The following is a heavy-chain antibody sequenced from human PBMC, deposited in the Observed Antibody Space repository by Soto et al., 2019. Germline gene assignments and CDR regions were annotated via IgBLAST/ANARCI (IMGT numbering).Heavy chain of an antibody. CDR1: GFTFSTYT. CDR3: AKARCSSSTWYVPDS. D-gene: IGHD6-13*01. CDR2: ISGTMGSVGDT. V-gene: IGHV3-23*01. J-gene: IGHJ5*01. Sequence: EVQLLESGGGLVQPGGSLRLSCVASGFTFSTYTMSWVRRAPGKGLEWVSVISGTMGSVGDTYYAGSVRRRFTICRDNLRSSCYLQLSIPRDEDTAIYYCAKARCSSSTWYVPDSWGQGTLVTVFS.